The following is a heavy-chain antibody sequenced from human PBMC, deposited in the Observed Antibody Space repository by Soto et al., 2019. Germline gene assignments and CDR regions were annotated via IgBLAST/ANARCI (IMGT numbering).Heavy chain of an antibody. Sequence: GGSLRLSCAASGFTFSTYWMTWVRQAPGKGLEWVANINEDGSEKNYVDSVKGRFTISRDNANNSLYLLMNSLRAEDTAVYYCARDSNFLQDRGWYDAFDIWGQGTMVTVSS. CDR1: GFTFSTYW. J-gene: IGHJ3*02. D-gene: IGHD6-19*01. CDR2: INEDGSEK. V-gene: IGHV3-7*01. CDR3: ARDSNFLQDRGWYDAFDI.